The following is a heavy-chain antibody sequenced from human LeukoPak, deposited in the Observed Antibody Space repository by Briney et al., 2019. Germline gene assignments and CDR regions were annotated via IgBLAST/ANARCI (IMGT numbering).Heavy chain of an antibody. D-gene: IGHD1-7*01. Sequence: PGGSLRLSCAASGFTFSRCSMHWVRQAPGKGLEYVSTISVNGDNTYYANSVKGRFTISRDNSNNMLYLQMGSLRADDMAVYYCAREPRGTGTIDYWGQGTLVTVSS. CDR2: ISVNGDNT. CDR1: GFTFSRCS. CDR3: AREPRGTGTIDY. V-gene: IGHV3-64*01. J-gene: IGHJ4*02.